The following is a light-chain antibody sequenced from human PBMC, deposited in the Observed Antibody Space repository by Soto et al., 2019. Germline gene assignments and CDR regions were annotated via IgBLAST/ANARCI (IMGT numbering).Light chain of an antibody. J-gene: IGKJ1*01. CDR3: QQYNSYWT. CDR1: QSVNHW. CDR2: DAS. Sequence: DIQMTQYPSTLSASVGERVTISCRASQSVNHWLAWYQRKPGKAPKLLIHDASTLESGIPSRFSGSGSGTEFTLTISSLQPDDFATYYCQQYNSYWTFGQGTKVDNK. V-gene: IGKV1-5*01.